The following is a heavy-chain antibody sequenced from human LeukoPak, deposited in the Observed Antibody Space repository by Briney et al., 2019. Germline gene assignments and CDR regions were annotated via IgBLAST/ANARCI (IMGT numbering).Heavy chain of an antibody. Sequence: SETLSLTCTVSGGSISSSSYYWSWIRQPPGKGLEWIGYIYYSGSTNYNPSLKSRVTISVDTSKNQFSLKLSSVTAADTAVYYCASAPAPNWFDPWGQGTLVTVSS. CDR2: IYYSGST. CDR3: ASAPAPNWFDP. J-gene: IGHJ5*02. V-gene: IGHV4-61*01. CDR1: GGSISSSSYY.